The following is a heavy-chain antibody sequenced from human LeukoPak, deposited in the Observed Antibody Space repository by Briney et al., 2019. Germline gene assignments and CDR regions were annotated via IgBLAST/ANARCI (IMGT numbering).Heavy chain of an antibody. CDR1: GFTFSSYS. CDR3: ARGPYSSSNYFDY. V-gene: IGHV3-48*01. Sequence: PGGSLRLSCAASGFTFSSYSMNWVRQAPGKGLEWVSYISNTGSTIYYADSVRGRFTISRDNAKNSLYLQMNSLRAEDTAVYYCARGPYSSSNYFDYWGRGTLVTVSS. D-gene: IGHD6-6*01. J-gene: IGHJ4*02. CDR2: ISNTGSTI.